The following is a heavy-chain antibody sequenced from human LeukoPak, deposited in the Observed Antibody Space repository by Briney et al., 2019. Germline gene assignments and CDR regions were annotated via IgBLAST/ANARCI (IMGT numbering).Heavy chain of an antibody. CDR2: ISSSGSTI. V-gene: IGHV3-48*04. CDR1: GFTYSSYG. Sequence: PGRSLRLSCAASGFTYSSYGMHWVRQAPGKGLEWVSYISSSGSTIYYADSVKGRFTISRDNAKNSLYLQMNSLRAEDTAVYYCARVGGYYYYGMDVWGQGTTVTVSS. J-gene: IGHJ6*02. D-gene: IGHD2-15*01. CDR3: ARVGGYYYYGMDV.